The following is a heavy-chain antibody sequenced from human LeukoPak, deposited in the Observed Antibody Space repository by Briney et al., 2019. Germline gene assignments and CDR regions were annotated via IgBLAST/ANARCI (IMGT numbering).Heavy chain of an antibody. V-gene: IGHV3-21*01. CDR3: ARDLFDFYTWGSYGSFDI. CDR2: ISKSSTYI. D-gene: IGHD3-16*01. CDR1: GFNFSTHT. J-gene: IGHJ3*02. Sequence: PGGSLRLSCAASGFNFSTHTMNCVRQAPGKGLEWVSSISKSSTYIYYTDSVKGRFTISRDNAKNSLYLQMNSLRAEDTAVYYCARDLFDFYTWGSYGSFDIWGQGTMVTVSS.